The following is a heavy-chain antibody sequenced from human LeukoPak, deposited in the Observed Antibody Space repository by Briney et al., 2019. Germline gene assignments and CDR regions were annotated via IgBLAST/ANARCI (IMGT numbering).Heavy chain of an antibody. CDR3: AKDVIAAATRAFDI. J-gene: IGHJ3*02. CDR1: GFTFSDYN. Sequence: GGSLRLSCAASGFTFSDYNMNWVRQSPEKGLEWVSSITSGTTYIYYADSVKGRFTISRDNSKNTLYLQMNSLRAEDTAVYYCAKDVIAAATRAFDIWGQGTMVTVSS. V-gene: IGHV3-21*04. CDR2: ITSGTTYI. D-gene: IGHD6-13*01.